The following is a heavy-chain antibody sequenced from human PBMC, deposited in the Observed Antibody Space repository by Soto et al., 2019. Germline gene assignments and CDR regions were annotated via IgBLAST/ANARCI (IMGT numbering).Heavy chain of an antibody. CDR2: IIPILGIA. J-gene: IGHJ4*02. Sequence: SVKVSCKASGGAFSSYTISWVRQAPGQGHEWMGRIIPILGIANYAQKFQGRVTITADKSTSTAYMELSSLRSEDTAVYYCARSGYCSGGSCYALVYYFDYWGQGILVTVSS. D-gene: IGHD2-15*01. CDR3: ARSGYCSGGSCYALVYYFDY. CDR1: GGAFSSYT. V-gene: IGHV1-69*02.